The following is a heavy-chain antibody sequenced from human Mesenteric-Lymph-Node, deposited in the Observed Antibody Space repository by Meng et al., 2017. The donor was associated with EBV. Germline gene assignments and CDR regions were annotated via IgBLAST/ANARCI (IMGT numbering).Heavy chain of an antibody. D-gene: IGHD3-10*01. J-gene: IGHJ5*02. V-gene: IGHV4-4*02. CDR2: VFHSGTT. CDR3: AKANSSGRSSWFDP. CDR1: GGSITTYNW. Sequence: QVQLQESGPGLVKPSGTLSLPCAVSGGSITTYNWWSWVRQPPGKGLEWIGEVFHSGTTNSNASLRSRLTISVDKSKNQFSLKLTAVTAADTAVYYCAKANSSGRSSWFDPWGQGTLVTVSS.